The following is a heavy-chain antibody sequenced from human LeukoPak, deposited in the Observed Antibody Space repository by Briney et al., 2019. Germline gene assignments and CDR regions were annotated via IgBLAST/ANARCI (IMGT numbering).Heavy chain of an antibody. CDR3: ARRGGGTGWYFDY. V-gene: IGHV4-38-2*01. D-gene: IGHD6-19*01. Sequence: PSETLSLTCAVSGYSINTGYYWGWIRQPPGKGPEWIGIIYHSGTTHYNPSLKSRVTLSVDTFKKQFSLKLSAVTAADTAVYYCARRGGGTGWYFDYWGQGTLVTVSS. CDR2: IYHSGTT. J-gene: IGHJ4*02. CDR1: GYSINTGYY.